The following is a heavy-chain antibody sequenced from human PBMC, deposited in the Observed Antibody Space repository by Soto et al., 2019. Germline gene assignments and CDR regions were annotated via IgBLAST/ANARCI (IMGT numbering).Heavy chain of an antibody. CDR3: AKEYGSTWIDH. CDR1: GFTFSTYG. D-gene: IGHD6-13*01. V-gene: IGHV3-30*18. J-gene: IGHJ4*02. CDR2: MSYDGTKQ. Sequence: GGSLRLSCAASGFTFSTYGMHWVRQAPGKGLEWVAAMSYDGTKQYYVDSVKGRFTISRDNSRNTLFLQLNSLRDEDTAVYYCAKEYGSTWIDHWGQGTPVTVSS.